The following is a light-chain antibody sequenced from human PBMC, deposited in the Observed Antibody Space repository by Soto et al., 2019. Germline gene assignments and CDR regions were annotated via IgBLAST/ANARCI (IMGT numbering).Light chain of an antibody. V-gene: IGLV2-14*01. J-gene: IGLJ1*01. CDR1: SSDVGANNY. CDR3: CSYTRTSTFV. CDR2: EVS. Sequence: SALTQPASVSGSPGQSITISCTGTSSDVGANNYVSWYQQHPGKAPKLIIYEVSNRPSGVSDRFSGSKSGNTASLTTSGLQAEDEAVYYCCSYTRTSTFVFGTGTKVTVL.